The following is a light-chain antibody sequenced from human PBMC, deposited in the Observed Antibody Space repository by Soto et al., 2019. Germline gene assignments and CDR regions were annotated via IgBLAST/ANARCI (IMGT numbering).Light chain of an antibody. V-gene: IGLV1-47*01. CDR2: RNN. CDR1: SSNFGSNY. J-gene: IGLJ1*01. CDR3: AAWDDSLRV. Sequence: QSVLTQPPSASGTPGQRVTISCSGSSSNFGSNYVYWYQQLPGTAPKLLIYRNNQRPSGVPDRFSGSKSGTSASLAISGLRSEDEADYYCAAWDDSLRVFGTGTKLTVL.